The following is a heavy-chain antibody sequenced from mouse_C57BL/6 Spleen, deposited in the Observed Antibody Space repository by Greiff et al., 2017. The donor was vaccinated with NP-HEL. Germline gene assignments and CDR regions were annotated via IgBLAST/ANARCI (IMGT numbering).Heavy chain of an antibody. J-gene: IGHJ1*03. V-gene: IGHV1-82*01. D-gene: IGHD1-1*01. Sequence: VQLQESGPELVKPGASVKISCKASGYAFSSSWMNWVKQRPGQGLEWIGRIYPGDGDTNYNGKFKGKATLTADKSSSTAYMQLSSLTSEDSAVYFCATFITTVVGYFDVWGTGTTVTVSS. CDR2: IYPGDGDT. CDR1: GYAFSSSW. CDR3: ATFITTVVGYFDV.